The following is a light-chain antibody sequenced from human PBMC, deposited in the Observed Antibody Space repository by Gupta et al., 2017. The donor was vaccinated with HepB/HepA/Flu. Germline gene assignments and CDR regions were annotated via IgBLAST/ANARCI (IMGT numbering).Light chain of an antibody. V-gene: IGKV3-15*01. CDR2: HAS. CDR3: QHYTDWPPCT. CDR1: QSRSSN. J-gene: IGKJ1*01. Sequence: DIVLTQSPDTLSVSPWGRDTLSCRASQSRSSNLAWYQQRPGQPPRLLIVHASLRAAGIPSRFSGSGSGTEFTLTISSPQSEDSAVYYCQHYTDWPPCTFGQGTNVEIK.